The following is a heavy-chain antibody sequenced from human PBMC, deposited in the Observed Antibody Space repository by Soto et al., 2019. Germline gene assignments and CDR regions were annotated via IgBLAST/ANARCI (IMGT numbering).Heavy chain of an antibody. Sequence: PGGSLRLSCAASGFSISGNYMSWVRQAPGKGLEWVSVIYSDGGTDYADSVRGRFTISRDNSKNTLYLQMNSLRAEDTAVFYCARGLYGSASSCYNGMDVWGPVTTVTVSS. D-gene: IGHD3-10*01. J-gene: IGHJ6*02. CDR1: GFSISGNY. V-gene: IGHV3-53*01. CDR3: ARGLYGSASSCYNGMDV. CDR2: IYSDGGT.